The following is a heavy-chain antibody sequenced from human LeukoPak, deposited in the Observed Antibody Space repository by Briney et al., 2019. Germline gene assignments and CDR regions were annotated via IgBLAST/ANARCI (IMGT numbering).Heavy chain of an antibody. CDR1: GYSFTSYW. CDR2: IYPSDSDT. V-gene: IGHV5-51*01. D-gene: IGHD6-13*01. CDR3: ARRPRVLARAGYHFDD. J-gene: IGHJ4*02. Sequence: GESLKISCKGSGYSFTSYWIGWVRQMPGKGLEWMGIIYPSDSDTRYSPSFQGQVTISADKSISTAYLQWSSLKASDTAMYYCARRPRVLARAGYHFDDWGQGTLVTVSS.